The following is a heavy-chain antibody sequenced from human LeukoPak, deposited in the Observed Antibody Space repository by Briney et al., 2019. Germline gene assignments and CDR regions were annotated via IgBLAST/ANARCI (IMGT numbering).Heavy chain of an antibody. CDR3: ARGLPIPYRPPDY. Sequence: SETLSLTCTVSGGSISNYFWSWVRQPAGKGLEWIGRIYSTGRSDYNPSLKSRITMSVDTSKNQFSLKLSSVTAADTAVYYCARGLPIPYRPPDYWGQGTLVTVSS. D-gene: IGHD1-26*01. CDR1: GGSISNYF. J-gene: IGHJ4*02. V-gene: IGHV4-4*07. CDR2: IYSTGRS.